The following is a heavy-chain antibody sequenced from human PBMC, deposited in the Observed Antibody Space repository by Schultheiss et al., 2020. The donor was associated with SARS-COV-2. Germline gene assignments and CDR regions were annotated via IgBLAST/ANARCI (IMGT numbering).Heavy chain of an antibody. D-gene: IGHD3-3*01. CDR2: ISAYNGNT. CDR3: ARGSKYYDFWSGPSDSDYYYYYMDV. CDR1: GYTFTSYG. V-gene: IGHV1-18*01. Sequence: ASVKVSCKASGYTFTSYGISWVRQAPGQGLEWMGWISAYNGNTNYAQKLQGRVTMTTDTSTSTAYMELRSLRSDDTAVYYCARGSKYYDFWSGPSDSDYYYYYMDVWGKGTTVTVSS. J-gene: IGHJ6*03.